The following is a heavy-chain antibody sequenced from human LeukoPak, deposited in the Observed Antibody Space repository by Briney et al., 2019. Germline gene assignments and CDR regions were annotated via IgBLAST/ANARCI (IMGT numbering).Heavy chain of an antibody. J-gene: IGHJ4*02. CDR1: GFTFSSDS. CDR3: ARDEPSPLYSYGQPDY. V-gene: IGHV3-21*01. CDR2: ISSSSSYI. Sequence: GGSLRLSCAASGFTFSSDSMNWVRQAPGKGLEWVSSISSSSSYIYYADSVKGRFTISRDNAKNSLYLQMNSLRAEDTAVYYCARDEPSPLYSYGQPDYWGQGTLVTVSS. D-gene: IGHD5-18*01.